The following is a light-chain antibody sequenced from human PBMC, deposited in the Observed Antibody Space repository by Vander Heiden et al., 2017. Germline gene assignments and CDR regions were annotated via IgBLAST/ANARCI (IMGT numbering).Light chain of an antibody. CDR3: QQSYIIPWT. CDR1: QSISNY. CDR2: AAS. Sequence: DIQMTQSPSSLSASVGDRVAITCRASQSISNYLNWFQQIPGKAPKVLIYAASSLQSGVPSRFGGSGSGTDFTLTITSLQPEDSAIYYCQQSYIIPWTFGQGTKVEI. J-gene: IGKJ1*01. V-gene: IGKV1-39*01.